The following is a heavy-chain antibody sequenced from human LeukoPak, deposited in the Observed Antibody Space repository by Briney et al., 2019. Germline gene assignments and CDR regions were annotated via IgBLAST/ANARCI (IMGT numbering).Heavy chain of an antibody. CDR2: IYYSGST. CDR1: GGSISSSSYY. CDR3: ARGTGEVAFDI. D-gene: IGHD7-27*01. V-gene: IGHV4-39*01. J-gene: IGHJ3*02. Sequence: TSETLSLTCTVSGGSISSSSYYWGWIRQPPGKGLEWIGSIYYSGSTYYNPSLKSRVTISVDTSKNQFSLKLSSVTAADTAVYYCARGTGEVAFDIWGQGTMVTVSS.